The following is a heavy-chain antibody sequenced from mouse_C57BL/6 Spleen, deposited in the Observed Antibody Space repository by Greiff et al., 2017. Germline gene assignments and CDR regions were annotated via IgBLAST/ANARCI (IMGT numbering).Heavy chain of an antibody. Sequence: QVQLQQPGAELVKPGASVKLSCKASGYTFTSYWMQWVKQRPGQGLEWIGEIDPSDSYTNYNQKFKGKATLNVDTSSRTAYMQLSSLTSEDSAVYYCAIEGSYWGHGITLSVAS. J-gene: IGHJ2*01. CDR3: AIEGSY. V-gene: IGHV1-50*01. CDR1: GYTFTSYW. CDR2: IDPSDSYT. D-gene: IGHD1-1*01.